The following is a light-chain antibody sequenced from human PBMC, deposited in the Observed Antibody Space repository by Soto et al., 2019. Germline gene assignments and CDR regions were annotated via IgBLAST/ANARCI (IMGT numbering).Light chain of an antibody. Sequence: EFVLTQSPGKLSLSPGERATLSCRASQSISSSFLAWYQQKPGQAPRLLIYGASSSGTGIPDRFSGSGSGTDFTLNISRREAEDFAVYYCQQYGSSPPLTFGGGTKVEIK. CDR1: QSISSSF. CDR2: GAS. V-gene: IGKV3-20*01. J-gene: IGKJ4*01. CDR3: QQYGSSPPLT.